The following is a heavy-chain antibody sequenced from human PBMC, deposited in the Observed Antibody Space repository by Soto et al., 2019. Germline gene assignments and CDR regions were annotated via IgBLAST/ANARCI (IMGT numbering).Heavy chain of an antibody. CDR2: IYYSGST. CDR3: ARGLRKYYYDSSGYYYEDY. J-gene: IGHJ4*02. V-gene: IGHV4-30-4*01. D-gene: IGHD3-22*01. CDR1: GGSISSGDYY. Sequence: SETLSLTCTVSGGSISSGDYYWSWIRQPPGKGLEWIGYIYYSGSTYYNPSLKSRVTISVDTSKNQFSLKLSSVTAADTAVYYCARGLRKYYYDSSGYYYEDYWGQGTLVTVSS.